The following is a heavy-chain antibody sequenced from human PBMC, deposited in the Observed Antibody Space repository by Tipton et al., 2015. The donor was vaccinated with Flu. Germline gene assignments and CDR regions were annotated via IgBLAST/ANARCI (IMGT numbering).Heavy chain of an antibody. J-gene: IGHJ5*02. Sequence: TLSLTCSVSGDSIGIRYYWGWIRQPPGKGLQWIGSIHRTGGTHYNPSLSSRVTIAVDTSKNQFYLRLTSVTAADTAVHYCGRRDYSNYVSEPKNWFDPWGQGTLVAVSS. V-gene: IGHV4-38-2*01. CDR1: GDSIGIRYY. CDR2: IHRTGGT. CDR3: GRRDYSNYVSEPKNWFDP. D-gene: IGHD4-11*01.